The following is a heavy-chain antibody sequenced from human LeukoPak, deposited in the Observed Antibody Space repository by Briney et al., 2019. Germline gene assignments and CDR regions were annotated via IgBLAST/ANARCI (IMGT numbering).Heavy chain of an antibody. D-gene: IGHD5-18*01. J-gene: IGHJ3*01. CDR3: ARSRSYNCAFGV. CDR2: MYVGGTT. Sequence: PSETLSLTCTVSGASMNSYYWNWIRQPAGMGLEWIGRMYVGGTTNYNPSLKSRVTMSVDTSKIQFSLKLNSVTAADTAVYYCARSRSYNCAFGVWGQGTMVTVSS. V-gene: IGHV4-4*07. CDR1: GASMNSYY.